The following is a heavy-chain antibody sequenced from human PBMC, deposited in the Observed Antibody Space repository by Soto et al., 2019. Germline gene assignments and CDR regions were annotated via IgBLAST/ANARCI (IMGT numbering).Heavy chain of an antibody. V-gene: IGHV4-39*01. D-gene: IGHD1-26*01. CDR2: IYYSGST. Sequence: ASETLSLTCTVSGGSISSSSYYWGWIRQPPGKGLEWIGSIYYSGSTYYNPSLKSRVTISVDTSKNQFSLKLSSVTAADTAVYYCARRGATENYCYGMDVWGQGTTVTVSS. J-gene: IGHJ6*02. CDR1: GGSISSSSYY. CDR3: ARRGATENYCYGMDV.